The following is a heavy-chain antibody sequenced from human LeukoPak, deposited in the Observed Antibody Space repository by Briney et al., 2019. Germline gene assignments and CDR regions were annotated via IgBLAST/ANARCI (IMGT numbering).Heavy chain of an antibody. CDR1: GFTVSSNY. J-gene: IGHJ3*02. CDR2: IYSGGST. Sequence: GGSLRLSCAASGFTVSSNYMSWVRQAPGKGLEWVSVIYSGGSTYYADSVKGRFTISRDNSKNTLYLQMNSLRAEDTAVYYCARFQTSYYDSSVYYSSAFDIWGQGTMVTVSS. V-gene: IGHV3-66*01. D-gene: IGHD3-22*01. CDR3: ARFQTSYYDSSVYYSSAFDI.